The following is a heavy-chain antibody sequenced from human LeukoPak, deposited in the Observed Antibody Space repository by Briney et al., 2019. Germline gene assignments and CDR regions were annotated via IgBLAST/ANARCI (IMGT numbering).Heavy chain of an antibody. CDR2: INAGSGNT. J-gene: IGHJ4*02. Sequence: ASVKVSCKASGYTFTSYAMHWVRQAPGQRLEWMGGINAGSGNTKYSQTFQGRVTITRDTSASTAYMELSSLRSEDTAVYYCARPRLVATIDFDYWGQGTLVTVSS. CDR1: GYTFTSYA. D-gene: IGHD5-12*01. V-gene: IGHV1-3*01. CDR3: ARPRLVATIDFDY.